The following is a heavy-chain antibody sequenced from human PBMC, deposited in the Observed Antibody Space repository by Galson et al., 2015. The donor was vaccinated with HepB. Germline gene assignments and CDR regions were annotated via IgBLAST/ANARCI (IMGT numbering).Heavy chain of an antibody. J-gene: IGHJ4*02. V-gene: IGHV5-51*01. Sequence: QSGAEVKKPGESLRISCKGSGYSFTSHWIGWVRQTPGKGLEWMGIIYPGDSDTRYSPSFQGQVTISADRSIGTAYLQWNSLKASDTAIYYCVRGSPYFDYWGQGTLVIVSS. D-gene: IGHD2-15*01. CDR1: GYSFTSHW. CDR2: IYPGDSDT. CDR3: VRGSPYFDY.